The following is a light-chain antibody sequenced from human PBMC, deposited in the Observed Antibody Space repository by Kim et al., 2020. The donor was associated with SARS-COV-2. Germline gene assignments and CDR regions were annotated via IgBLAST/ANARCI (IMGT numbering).Light chain of an antibody. Sequence: GQRVTISCSGSSPNIGRNTVNWYQQLPGTAPKLLIYSNNQRPSGVPDRFSGSKSGTSASLAISGLQSEDEAEYYCAAWDDTLNGPVFGGGTQLTVL. CDR1: SPNIGRNT. CDR3: AAWDDTLNGPV. V-gene: IGLV1-44*01. CDR2: SNN. J-gene: IGLJ2*01.